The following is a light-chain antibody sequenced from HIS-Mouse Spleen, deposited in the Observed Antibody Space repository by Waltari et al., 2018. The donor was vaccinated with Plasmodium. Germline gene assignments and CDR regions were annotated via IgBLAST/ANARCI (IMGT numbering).Light chain of an antibody. CDR1: QRVSNN. J-gene: IGKJ2*01. V-gene: IGKV3-15*01. CDR2: GAS. Sequence: EIVMTQSPATLSVYPGERATLACRASQRVSNNLAWYQQKPGQAPRLLVYGASTRATGIPARFSGSGSGTEFTLTISSMQSEDFAVYYCQQYNNWPYTFGQGTKLEIK. CDR3: QQYNNWPYT.